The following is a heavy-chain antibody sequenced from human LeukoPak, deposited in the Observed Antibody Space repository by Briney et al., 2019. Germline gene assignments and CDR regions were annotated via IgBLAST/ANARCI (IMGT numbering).Heavy chain of an antibody. V-gene: IGHV4-34*01. CDR1: GGSFSGYY. Sequence: SETLSLTCVVYGGSFSGYYWSWIRQPPGKGLEWIGEINHSGSTNYNPSLKSRVTISVDTSKNQFSLKLSSVTAADTAVYYCARSSAYSYGSVYFDYWGQGTLVTVSS. CDR2: INHSGST. CDR3: ARSSAYSYGSVYFDY. D-gene: IGHD5-18*01. J-gene: IGHJ4*02.